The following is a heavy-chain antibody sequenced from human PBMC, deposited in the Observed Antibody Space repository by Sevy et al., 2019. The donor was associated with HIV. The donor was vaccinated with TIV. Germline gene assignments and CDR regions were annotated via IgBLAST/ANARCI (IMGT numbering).Heavy chain of an antibody. Sequence: GGSLRLSCAASGFTFSSYGMHWVRQAPGKGLEWVAFIRYDGSNKYYADSVKGRFTISRDNSKNTLYLQMNSLRAEDTAVYYCAKDPRSGSYWIGDFDYWGQRTMVTVSS. CDR2: IRYDGSNK. J-gene: IGHJ4*02. CDR3: AKDPRSGSYWIGDFDY. CDR1: GFTFSSYG. V-gene: IGHV3-30*02. D-gene: IGHD1-26*01.